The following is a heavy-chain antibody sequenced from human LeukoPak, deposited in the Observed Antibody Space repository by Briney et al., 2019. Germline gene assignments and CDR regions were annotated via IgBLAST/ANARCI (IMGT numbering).Heavy chain of an antibody. CDR1: GFTFSSYS. J-gene: IGHJ4*02. V-gene: IGHV3-23*01. CDR2: MSSSDDGR. Sequence: PGGFLRLSCAASGFTFSSYSMNWVRQAPGKGLEWVSAMSSSDDGRYYAASVRGRFTISRDTSRSTLYLQMNSLRAEDAAVYYCAKAPVTSCRGAFCYPFDYWGQGTLVTVSS. D-gene: IGHD2-15*01. CDR3: AKAPVTSCRGAFCYPFDY.